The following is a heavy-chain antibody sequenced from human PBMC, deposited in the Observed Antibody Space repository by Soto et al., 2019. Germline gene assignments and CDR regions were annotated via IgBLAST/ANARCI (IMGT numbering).Heavy chain of an antibody. D-gene: IGHD3-9*01. Sequence: GASVKVSCKASGGTFSSYAISWVRQAPGQGLEWMGGIIPIFGTANYAQKFQGRVTITADESTSTAYMELSSLRSEDTVVYYCARFVLRYTSDYYYGMDVWGPGTTVTLSS. CDR2: IIPIFGTA. V-gene: IGHV1-69*13. CDR1: GGTFSSYA. J-gene: IGHJ6*02. CDR3: ARFVLRYTSDYYYGMDV.